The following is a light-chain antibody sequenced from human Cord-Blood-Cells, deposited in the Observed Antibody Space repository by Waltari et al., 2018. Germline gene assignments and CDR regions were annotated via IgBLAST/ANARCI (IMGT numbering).Light chain of an antibody. CDR2: DAS. CDR3: QQYDNLPLT. Sequence: DIQMTQSPSSLSASVGDRVTITRQASQDISNYLNWYQQKPGQAPKLLIYDASNLETGVPSRFSGSGSGTDFTFTISSLQPEDIATYYCQQYDNLPLTFGGGTKVEIK. CDR1: QDISNY. J-gene: IGKJ4*01. V-gene: IGKV1-33*01.